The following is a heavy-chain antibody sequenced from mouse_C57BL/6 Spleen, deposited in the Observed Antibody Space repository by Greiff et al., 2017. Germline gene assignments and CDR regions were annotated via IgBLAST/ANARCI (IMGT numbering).Heavy chain of an antibody. J-gene: IGHJ3*01. CDR1: GFNIKDYY. CDR3: ARGVHTTVVPRD. D-gene: IGHD1-1*01. CDR2: IDPEDGET. Sequence: EVKLVESGAELVKPGASVKLSCTASGFNIKDYYMHWVKQRTEQGLEWIGRIDPEDGETKYAPKFQGKATITADTSSNTAYLQLSSLTSEDTAVYYCARGVHTTVVPRDWGQGTLVTVSA. V-gene: IGHV14-2*01.